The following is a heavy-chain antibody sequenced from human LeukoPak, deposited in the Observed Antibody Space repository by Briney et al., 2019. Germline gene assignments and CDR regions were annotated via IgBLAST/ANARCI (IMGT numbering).Heavy chain of an antibody. D-gene: IGHD2-15*01. CDR2: IIPIFGTA. J-gene: IGHJ4*02. Sequence: GASVKVSCKASGGTFSSYVISWVRQAPGRGLEWMGGIIPIFGTANYAQKFQGRVTITADESTSTAYMELSSLRSEDTAVYYCASRLERYCSGGSCYPEDYWGQGTLVTVSS. V-gene: IGHV1-69*13. CDR1: GGTFSSYV. CDR3: ASRLERYCSGGSCYPEDY.